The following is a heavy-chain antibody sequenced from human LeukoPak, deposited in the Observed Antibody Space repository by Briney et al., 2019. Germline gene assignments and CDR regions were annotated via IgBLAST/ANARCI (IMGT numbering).Heavy chain of an antibody. CDR3: ARDLTYGDYRIGSAFDI. CDR2: IYTSGST. J-gene: IGHJ3*02. V-gene: IGHV4-4*07. CDR1: GGSISSHY. Sequence: PSETLSLTCTVSGGSISSHYWSWIRQPAGKGLEWIGRIYTSGSTNYNPSLKSRVTMSVDTSKNQFSLKLSSVTAADTAVYYCARDLTYGDYRIGSAFDIWGQGTMVTVSS. D-gene: IGHD4-17*01.